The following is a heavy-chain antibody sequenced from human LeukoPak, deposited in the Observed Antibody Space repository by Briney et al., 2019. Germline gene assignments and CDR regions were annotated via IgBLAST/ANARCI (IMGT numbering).Heavy chain of an antibody. CDR1: GFTFSSYA. D-gene: IGHD3-10*01. CDR3: AKDRYGSGSLSLADY. CDR2: TSYDGTNK. J-gene: IGHJ4*02. Sequence: GGSLRLSCAASGFTFSSYAMHWVRQAPGKGLEWVAATSYDGTNKYYADSVKGRFTISRDNSKNTLYLQMDSLRAEDTAVYYCAKDRYGSGSLSLADYWGQGTLVTVSS. V-gene: IGHV3-30*18.